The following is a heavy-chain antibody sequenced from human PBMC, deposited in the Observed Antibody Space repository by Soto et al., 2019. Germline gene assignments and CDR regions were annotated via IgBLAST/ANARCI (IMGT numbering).Heavy chain of an antibody. CDR3: ARGAANWFDP. CDR1: GYTFTSYD. Sequence: QVQLVQSGAEVKKPGASVKVSCKASGYTFTSYDINWVRQATGQGLEWMGWMNPNSGNTGYAQKFQGRVTITADESTSTAYMELSSLRSEDTAVYYCARGAANWFDPWGQGTLVTVSS. CDR2: MNPNSGNT. D-gene: IGHD6-25*01. J-gene: IGHJ5*02. V-gene: IGHV1-8*01.